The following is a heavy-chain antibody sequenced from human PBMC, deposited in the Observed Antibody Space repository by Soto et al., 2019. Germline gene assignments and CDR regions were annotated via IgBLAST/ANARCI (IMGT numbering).Heavy chain of an antibody. V-gene: IGHV1-8*01. CDR3: ARGGITIFGVVIGAFDI. D-gene: IGHD3-3*01. CDR2: MNPNSGNT. CDR1: GYTFTSYD. J-gene: IGHJ3*02. Sequence: GGSLRLSCKASGYTFTSYDINWVRQATGQGLEWMGWMNPNSGNTGYAQKFQGRVTMTRNTSISTDYMELSSLRSEDTAVYYCARGGITIFGVVIGAFDIWGQGTMVTVSS.